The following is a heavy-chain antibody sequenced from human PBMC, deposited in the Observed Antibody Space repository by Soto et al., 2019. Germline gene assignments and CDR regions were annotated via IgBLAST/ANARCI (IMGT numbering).Heavy chain of an antibody. Sequence: SETLSLTCTVSGVSISSSYWSWIRQPPGKGLEWLADIYDDGSANYNPSLKSRATISFDMSKNQSSLKLTSVTAADTAVYYCARDKYCSGGSCRKNWFDPWGQGTLVTVSS. D-gene: IGHD2-15*01. V-gene: IGHV4-59*01. CDR1: GVSISSSY. CDR3: ARDKYCSGGSCRKNWFDP. CDR2: IYDDGSA. J-gene: IGHJ5*02.